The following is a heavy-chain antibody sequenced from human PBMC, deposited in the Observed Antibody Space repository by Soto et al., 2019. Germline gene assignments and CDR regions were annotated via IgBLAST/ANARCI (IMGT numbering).Heavy chain of an antibody. CDR2: IYYSGST. CDR3: ARRIRKGTFDY. Sequence: SETLSLTCTVSGGSISSSSYYWGWIRQPPGKGLEWIGSIYYSGSTYYNPSLKSRVTISVDTSRNQFSLKLSSVTAADTAVYYCARRIRKGTFDYWGQGTLVTVSS. D-gene: IGHD3-10*01. V-gene: IGHV4-39*01. J-gene: IGHJ4*02. CDR1: GGSISSSSYY.